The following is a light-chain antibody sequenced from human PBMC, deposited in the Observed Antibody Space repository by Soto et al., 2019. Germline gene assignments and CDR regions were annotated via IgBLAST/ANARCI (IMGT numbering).Light chain of an antibody. CDR3: SSYTSSSPLVL. J-gene: IGLJ2*01. V-gene: IGLV2-14*01. CDR1: SSDVGGYNY. CDR2: EVS. Sequence: QSALTQPASVSGSPGQSITISCTGTSSDVGGYNYVSWYQQHPVKAPKLMIYEVSHRPSGVSNRFSVSKSGNTASLTISGLQAEYEADYYFSSYTSSSPLVLFGGGPPLTVL.